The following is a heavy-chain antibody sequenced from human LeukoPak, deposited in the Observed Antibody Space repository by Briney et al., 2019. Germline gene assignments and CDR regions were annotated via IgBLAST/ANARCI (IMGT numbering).Heavy chain of an antibody. Sequence: ASVKVSCKASGYTFTGYYMHWVRQAPGQGLEWMGWINPNSGGTNYAQKFQGRVTMTRDTSISTAYMELSRLRSDDTAVYYCARGYPWVHDTPDFDYWGQGTLVTVSS. CDR3: ARGYPWVHDTPDFDY. J-gene: IGHJ4*02. CDR1: GYTFTGYY. CDR2: INPNSGGT. V-gene: IGHV1-2*02. D-gene: IGHD1-1*01.